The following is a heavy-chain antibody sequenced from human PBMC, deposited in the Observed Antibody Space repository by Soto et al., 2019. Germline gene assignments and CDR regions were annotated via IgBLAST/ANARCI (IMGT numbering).Heavy chain of an antibody. J-gene: IGHJ4*02. CDR1: GFTFSSYG. CDR3: AKDRRAGGNYGLYSDF. V-gene: IGHV3-23*01. Sequence: EVQLLESGGGLVQPGGSLRLSCAASGFTFSSYGMTWVRQAPGKGLEWVSFSSATGAGTYYADSVKGRFTISRDNSKNTLYLQMTSLRADDTAVYYCAKDRRAGGNYGLYSDFWGQGALVMVSS. D-gene: IGHD1-7*01. CDR2: SSATGAGT.